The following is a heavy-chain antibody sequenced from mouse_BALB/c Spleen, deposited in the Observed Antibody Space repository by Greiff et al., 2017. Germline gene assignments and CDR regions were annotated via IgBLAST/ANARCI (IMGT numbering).Heavy chain of an antibody. D-gene: IGHD2-1*01. CDR2: ISIYYDNT. V-gene: IGHV1-67*01. J-gene: IGHJ4*01. CDR1: GYTFTDYA. Sequence: VQLQQSGPELVRPGESVKISCKGSGYTFTDYAMHWVKQSHAKSLEWIGVISIYYDNTNYNQKFKGKATMTVDKSSSTAYMELARLTSEDSAIYYCARYGNYKDAMDYWGQGTSVTVSS. CDR3: ARYGNYKDAMDY.